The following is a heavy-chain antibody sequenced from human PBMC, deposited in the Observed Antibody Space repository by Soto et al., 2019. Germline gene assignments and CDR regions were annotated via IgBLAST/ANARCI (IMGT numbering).Heavy chain of an antibody. V-gene: IGHV4-39*01. Sequence: QLQLQESGPGLVKPSETLSLTCTVSGGSISSSSYYWGWIRQPPGKGLEWIGSIYYSGSTYYNPSLKSRVPISVDTSKNQFSLKLSSVTAADTAVYYCASTYGDYDDAPQRWGQGTLVTVSS. D-gene: IGHD4-17*01. CDR2: IYYSGST. CDR3: ASTYGDYDDAPQR. CDR1: GGSISSSSYY. J-gene: IGHJ4*02.